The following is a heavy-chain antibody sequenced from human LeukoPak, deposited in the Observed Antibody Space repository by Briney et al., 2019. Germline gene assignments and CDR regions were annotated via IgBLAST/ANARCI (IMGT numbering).Heavy chain of an antibody. CDR2: INSNSGGT. D-gene: IGHD6-13*01. J-gene: IGHJ4*02. CDR3: ARGDSSSWALDY. V-gene: IGHV1-2*02. CDR1: GYTFTGYY. Sequence: ASVKVSCKASGYTFTGYYMHWVRQAPGQGLEWMGWINSNSGGTNYAQKFQGRVTMTRNTSISTAYMELSSLRSEDTAVYYCARGDSSSWALDYWGQGTLVTVSS.